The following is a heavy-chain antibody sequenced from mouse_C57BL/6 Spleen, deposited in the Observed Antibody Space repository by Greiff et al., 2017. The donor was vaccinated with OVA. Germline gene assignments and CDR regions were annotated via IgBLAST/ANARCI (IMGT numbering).Heavy chain of an antibody. CDR3: ARSFITTVVADWYFDV. J-gene: IGHJ1*03. CDR1: GYTFTSYW. CDR2: IDPSDSET. D-gene: IGHD1-1*01. Sequence: VQLQQPGAELVRPGSSVKLSCKASGYTFTSYWMHWVKQRPIQGLEWIGNIDPSDSETHYNQKFKDKATLTVDKSSSTAYMQLSSLTSEDSAVYYCARSFITTVVADWYFDVWGTGTTVTVSS. V-gene: IGHV1-52*01.